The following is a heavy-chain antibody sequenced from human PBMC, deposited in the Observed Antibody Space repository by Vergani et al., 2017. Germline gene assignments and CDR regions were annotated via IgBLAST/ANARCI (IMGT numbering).Heavy chain of an antibody. CDR3: ARGPTDYGDYVGYYFDY. V-gene: IGHV4-39*07. J-gene: IGHJ4*02. CDR2: IYYSGST. D-gene: IGHD4-17*01. Sequence: QLQLQESGPGLVKPSETLSLTCTVSGGSISSSSYYWGWIRQPPGKGLEWIGSIYYSGSTYYNPSLKSRVTISVDTSKNQFSLKLSSVTAADTAVYYCARGPTDYGDYVGYYFDYWGQGTLVTVSS. CDR1: GGSISSSSYY.